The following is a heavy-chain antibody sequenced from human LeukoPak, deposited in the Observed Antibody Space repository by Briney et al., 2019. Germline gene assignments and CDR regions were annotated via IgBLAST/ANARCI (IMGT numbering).Heavy chain of an antibody. V-gene: IGHV4-34*01. J-gene: IGHJ4*02. Sequence: SETLSLTCAVYGGSFSGYYWSWIRQSPGKGLEWIGEINHSGSTNYNPSLKSRVTISVDTSKNQFSLKLSSVTAADTAVYYCARSYDSSGYCFDYWGQGTLVTVSS. D-gene: IGHD3-22*01. CDR2: INHSGST. CDR1: GGSFSGYY. CDR3: ARSYDSSGYCFDY.